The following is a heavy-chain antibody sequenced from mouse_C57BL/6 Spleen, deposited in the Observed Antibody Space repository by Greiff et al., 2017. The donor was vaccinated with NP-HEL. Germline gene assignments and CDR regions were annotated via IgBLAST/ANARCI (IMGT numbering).Heavy chain of an antibody. CDR3: AREDGSSPGYFDV. J-gene: IGHJ1*03. V-gene: IGHV5-16*01. D-gene: IGHD1-1*01. Sequence: EVKLEESEGGLVQPGSSMKLSCTASGFTFSDYYMAWVRQVPEKGLEWVANINYDGSSTYYLDSLKSRFIISRDNAKNILYLQMSSLKSEDTATYYCAREDGSSPGYFDVWGTGTTVTVSS. CDR2: INYDGSST. CDR1: GFTFSDYY.